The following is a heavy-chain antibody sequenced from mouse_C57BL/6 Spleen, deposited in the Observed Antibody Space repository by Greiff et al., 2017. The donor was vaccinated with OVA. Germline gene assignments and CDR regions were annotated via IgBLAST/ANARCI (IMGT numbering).Heavy chain of an antibody. J-gene: IGHJ2*01. V-gene: IGHV1-59*01. Sequence: QVQLKQPGAELVRPGTSVKLSCKASGYTFTSYWMHWVKQRPGQGLEWIGVIDPSDSYTNYNQKFKGKATLTVDTSSSTAYMQLSSLTSEDSAVYDCASFITTEEYYFDYWGQGTTLTVSS. CDR2: IDPSDSYT. D-gene: IGHD1-1*01. CDR1: GYTFTSYW. CDR3: ASFITTEEYYFDY.